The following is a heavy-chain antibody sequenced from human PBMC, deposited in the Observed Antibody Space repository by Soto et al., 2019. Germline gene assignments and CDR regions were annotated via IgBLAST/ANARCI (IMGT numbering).Heavy chain of an antibody. CDR2: ISFDGINK. V-gene: IGHV3-30*18. Sequence: QVHLVESGGGVVRPGESLTLSCAASGFTFGKYGMHWVRQAPGKGLEWVTVISFDGINKDYADSVKVRFTISRDNSKNTLYLSMHSLRLEDTAVYYCAKSGDSGWYGDYVDGFDIWGQGTMVTVSS. CDR1: GFTFGKYG. CDR3: AKSGDSGWYGDYVDGFDI. D-gene: IGHD6-19*01. J-gene: IGHJ3*02.